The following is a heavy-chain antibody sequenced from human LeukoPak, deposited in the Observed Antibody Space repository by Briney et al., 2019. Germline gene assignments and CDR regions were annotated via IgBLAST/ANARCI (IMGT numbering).Heavy chain of an antibody. CDR1: GGSISSYY. D-gene: IGHD6-19*01. V-gene: IGHV4-59*08. CDR3: ARLRPVAGYDAFDI. J-gene: IGHJ3*02. CDR2: IYYSGST. Sequence: SETLSLTYSVSGGSISSYYWSWIRQPPGKGLEWIGYIYYSGSTNYNPSLKSRVTMSVDTSKNQFSLKLTSVTAADTAVYYCARLRPVAGYDAFDIWGHGTMVTVSS.